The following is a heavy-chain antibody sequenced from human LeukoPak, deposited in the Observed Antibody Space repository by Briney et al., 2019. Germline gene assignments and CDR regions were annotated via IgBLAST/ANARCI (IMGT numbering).Heavy chain of an antibody. D-gene: IGHD2-2*02. J-gene: IGHJ4*02. CDR2: MNPNSGNT. Sequence: ASVKVSCKASGYTFTSYDINWVRQAPGQGLEWMGWMNPNSGNTGYAQKFQGRVTMTRNTSISTAYMELSSLRSEDTAVYYCARLGYCGSTSCYTGKYWGQGTLVTVSS. V-gene: IGHV1-8*02. CDR3: ARLGYCGSTSCYTGKY. CDR1: GYTFTSYD.